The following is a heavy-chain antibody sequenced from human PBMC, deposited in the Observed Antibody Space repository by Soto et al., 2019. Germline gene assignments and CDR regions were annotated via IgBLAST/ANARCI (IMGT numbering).Heavy chain of an antibody. CDR1: AFTFSNYG. J-gene: IGHJ2*01. Sequence: QVQLLESGGGVVQPGRSLRLSCAASAFTFSNYGMHWVRQAPGKGLEWVALIWHDGSKKYYADSVKGRFTISRDSTKNMLYLQMDSLRAEDTAVYYCARDERSWYFDLWGRGTLVTVSS. D-gene: IGHD1-1*01. CDR2: IWHDGSKK. V-gene: IGHV3-33*01. CDR3: ARDERSWYFDL.